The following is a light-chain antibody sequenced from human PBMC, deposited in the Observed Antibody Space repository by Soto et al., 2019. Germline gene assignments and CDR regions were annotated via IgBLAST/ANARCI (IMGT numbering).Light chain of an antibody. CDR3: QQRSNWPPGFT. CDR2: DAS. CDR1: QSVSSY. J-gene: IGKJ3*01. V-gene: IGKV3-11*01. Sequence: EIVLTQSPATLSLSPGERATLSCRASQSVSSYLAWYQQKPGQAPRLPIYDASNRATGIPARFSGSGSATDFTLTISSLEPEDFAVYYCQQRSNWPPGFTFGPGTKVDIK.